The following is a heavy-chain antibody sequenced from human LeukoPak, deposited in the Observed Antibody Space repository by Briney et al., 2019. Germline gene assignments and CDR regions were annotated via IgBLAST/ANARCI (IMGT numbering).Heavy chain of an antibody. D-gene: IGHD3-22*01. Sequence: GGSLRLSCVASGFTLTNAWMNWVRQAPGKGLEWVSAISGSGGSTYYADSVKGRFTISRDNAKSSLYLQMNSLRAEDTAVYYCARGPRTYYYDSSGYRDPPDIWGQGTMVTVSS. V-gene: IGHV3-21*01. CDR2: ISGSGGST. CDR1: GFTLTNAW. CDR3: ARGPRTYYYDSSGYRDPPDI. J-gene: IGHJ3*02.